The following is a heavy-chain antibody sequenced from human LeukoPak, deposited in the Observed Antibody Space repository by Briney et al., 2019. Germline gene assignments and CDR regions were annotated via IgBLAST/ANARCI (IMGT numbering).Heavy chain of an antibody. Sequence: SGGSLRLSCAASGFTFSSYEMNWVRQAPGKGLEWVSYISSSGSTIYYADSVKGRFTISRDNAKNSLYLQMNSLRAEDTAVYYCARGGYYYDSSGYLVYWGQGTLVTVSS. CDR1: GFTFSSYE. V-gene: IGHV3-48*03. D-gene: IGHD3-22*01. CDR2: ISSSGSTI. CDR3: ARGGYYYDSSGYLVY. J-gene: IGHJ4*02.